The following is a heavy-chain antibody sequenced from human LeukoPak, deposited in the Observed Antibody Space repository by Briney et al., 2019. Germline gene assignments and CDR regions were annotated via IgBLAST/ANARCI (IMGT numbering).Heavy chain of an antibody. CDR3: ARRDYDGYSYGNDAFDI. Sequence: GESLKISCKGSGYSFTSYWIGWVRQMPGKGLEWMGIIYPGDSDTRYSPSFQGQVTISADKSISTAYLQWSSLKASDTAMYYCARRDYDGYSYGNDAFDIWGQGTMVTVSS. D-gene: IGHD5-18*01. V-gene: IGHV5-51*01. J-gene: IGHJ3*02. CDR1: GYSFTSYW. CDR2: IYPGDSDT.